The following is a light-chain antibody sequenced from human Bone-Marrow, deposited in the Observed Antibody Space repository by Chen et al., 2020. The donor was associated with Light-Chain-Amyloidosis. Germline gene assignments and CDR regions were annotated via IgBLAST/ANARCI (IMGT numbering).Light chain of an antibody. CDR2: GTS. CDR1: QSISTY. Sequence: EIVMTQSPATLSVSPGERATLSCRASQSISTYLAWSQQRPGQAPRLLIYGTSTRATGIPARFSGSGSGTEFTLTISSLQSEDSAVYFCQQYSSWPLTVGGGTKVELE. CDR3: QQYSSWPLT. J-gene: IGKJ4*01. V-gene: IGKV3-15*01.